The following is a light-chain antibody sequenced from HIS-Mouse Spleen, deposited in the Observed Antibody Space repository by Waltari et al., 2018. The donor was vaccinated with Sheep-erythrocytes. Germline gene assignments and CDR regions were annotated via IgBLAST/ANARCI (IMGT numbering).Light chain of an antibody. CDR2: KAS. Sequence: DIQMTQSPSTLSASVGDRVTITCRASQSISSWLAWYQQKPGKAPKLLIYKASSLESGVPSRFRGSGSGTEFTLTISSLQPDDFATYYCQQYNSQYTFGQGTKLEIK. CDR1: QSISSW. CDR3: QQYNSQYT. J-gene: IGKJ2*01. V-gene: IGKV1-5*03.